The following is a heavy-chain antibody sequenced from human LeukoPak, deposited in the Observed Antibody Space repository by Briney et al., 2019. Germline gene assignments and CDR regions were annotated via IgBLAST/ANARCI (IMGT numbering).Heavy chain of an antibody. Sequence: ASVKVSCKASGYTFTKYDINWVRQATGQGLEWMGWMNPNSGNTGYAQKFQGRVTMTRDTSISTAYMELSNLRSDDTAAYYCARSKDSPFDAFDIWGQGSMVTVSS. CDR1: GYTFTKYD. V-gene: IGHV1-8*01. CDR2: MNPNSGNT. J-gene: IGHJ3*02. CDR3: ARSKDSPFDAFDI. D-gene: IGHD5-18*01.